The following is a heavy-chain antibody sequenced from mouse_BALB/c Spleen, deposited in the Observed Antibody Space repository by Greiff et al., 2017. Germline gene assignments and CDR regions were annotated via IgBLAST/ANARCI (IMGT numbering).Heavy chain of an antibody. Sequence: VQLQQSGAELVKPGSSVKLSCTASGFNIKDTYMHWVKQRPEQGLEWIGRIDPANGNTKYDPKFQGKATITADTSSNTAYLQLSSLTSEDTAVYYCARFDYGRSFDYWGQGTTLTVSS. CDR1: GFNIKDTY. D-gene: IGHD1-1*01. CDR3: ARFDYGRSFDY. CDR2: IDPANGNT. V-gene: IGHV14-3*02. J-gene: IGHJ2*01.